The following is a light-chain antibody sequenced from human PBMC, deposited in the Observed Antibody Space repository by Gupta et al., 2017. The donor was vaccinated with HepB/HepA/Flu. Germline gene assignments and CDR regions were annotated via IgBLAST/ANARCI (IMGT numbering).Light chain of an antibody. CDR1: NIGSKN. V-gene: IGLV3-9*01. Sequence: SYALTQPLSVSVALGQTARITCGGNNIGSKNVHWYQQKPGQAPVLVIYRDSNRPSEIPERFSGSNSGNTATLTISRAQAGDEADYYCQVWDITTAHVVFGGGTNLTVL. J-gene: IGLJ2*01. CDR2: RDS. CDR3: QVWDITTAHVV.